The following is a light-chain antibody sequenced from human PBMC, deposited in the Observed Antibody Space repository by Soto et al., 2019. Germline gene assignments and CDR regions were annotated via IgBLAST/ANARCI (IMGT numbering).Light chain of an antibody. V-gene: IGKV1-5*01. J-gene: IGKJ2*01. Sequence: DIQMTQSPSTLSASVGDRVTITCRASQSISSWLAWYQQKPGKAPKLLIYDASSLESGVPSRFSGSGSGTEFTLTISSLQPDEFATYYGQQYNSYPRTFGQGTKLEIK. CDR2: DAS. CDR3: QQYNSYPRT. CDR1: QSISSW.